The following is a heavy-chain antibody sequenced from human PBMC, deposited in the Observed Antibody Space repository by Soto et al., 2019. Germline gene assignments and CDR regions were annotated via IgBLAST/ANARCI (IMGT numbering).Heavy chain of an antibody. J-gene: IGHJ4*02. D-gene: IGHD3-10*02. Sequence: EVQLLESGGALVQPGGSLRLSCAASGFSFSTYAMSWVRQAPGKGLEWVSVISKNGDETYYADSVKGRFTISRDSSNNLLRLRVSSLRVGDSAVYYCASYVRGPDFYLDSWGQGTLVTVSS. CDR3: ASYVRGPDFYLDS. V-gene: IGHV3-23*01. CDR1: GFSFSTYA. CDR2: ISKNGDET.